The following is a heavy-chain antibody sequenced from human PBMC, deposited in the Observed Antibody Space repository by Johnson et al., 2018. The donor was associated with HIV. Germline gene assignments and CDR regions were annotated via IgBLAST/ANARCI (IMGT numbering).Heavy chain of an antibody. CDR3: ARGGTYSISWSDAVHI. CDR2: ISYDGSTK. D-gene: IGHD6-13*01. J-gene: IGHJ3*02. Sequence: QVLLVESGGGVVQPGRSLRLSCAASGFTFSSYGMHWVRQAPGKGLEWVAVISYDGSTKYYADSVKGRFTISSANSKNSLYLLMNSLRAEDTAGYYGARGGTYSISWSDAVHIWGQGTMVTVSS. V-gene: IGHV3-30*03. CDR1: GFTFSSYG.